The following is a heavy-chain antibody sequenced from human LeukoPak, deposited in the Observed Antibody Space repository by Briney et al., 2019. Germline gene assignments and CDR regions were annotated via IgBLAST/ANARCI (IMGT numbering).Heavy chain of an antibody. Sequence: PSETLSLTCAVYGGPLSDYYWSWIRQPPGKGLEWIGEINHSGSTNYNPSLKSRVTISVDTSKNQFSLKLSSVTAADTAVYYCARWSSNYYDTSGRRFDPWGQGTLVTVSS. D-gene: IGHD3-22*01. CDR2: INHSGST. CDR3: ARWSSNYYDTSGRRFDP. J-gene: IGHJ5*02. V-gene: IGHV4-34*01. CDR1: GGPLSDYY.